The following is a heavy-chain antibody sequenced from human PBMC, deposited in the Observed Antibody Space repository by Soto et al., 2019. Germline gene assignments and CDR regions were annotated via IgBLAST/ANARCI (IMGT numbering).Heavy chain of an antibody. CDR3: ARDWTSGGDRIGAFDI. V-gene: IGHV4-59*01. Sequence: SETLSLTCTVSGGSISSYYWSWIRQPPGKGLEWIGYIYYSGSTNYNPSLKSRVTISVDTSKNQFSLKLSSVTAAGTAVYYCARDWTSGGDRIGAFDIWGQGTMVTVSS. CDR1: GGSISSYY. D-gene: IGHD3-16*01. J-gene: IGHJ3*02. CDR2: IYYSGST.